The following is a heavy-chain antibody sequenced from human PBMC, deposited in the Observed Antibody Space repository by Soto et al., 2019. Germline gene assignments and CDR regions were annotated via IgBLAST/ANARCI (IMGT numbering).Heavy chain of an antibody. CDR2: IIPIFGTA. D-gene: IGHD3-3*01. CDR1: GGTFSSYA. V-gene: IGHV1-69*13. Sequence: SVKVSCKASGGTFSSYAISWVRQAPGQGLEWMGGIIPIFGTANYAQKFQGRVTITADESTSTAYMELSSLRSEDTAVYYCAILRFLEWPQGLFAPWGQGSPVIVSS. CDR3: AILRFLEWPQGLFAP. J-gene: IGHJ5*02.